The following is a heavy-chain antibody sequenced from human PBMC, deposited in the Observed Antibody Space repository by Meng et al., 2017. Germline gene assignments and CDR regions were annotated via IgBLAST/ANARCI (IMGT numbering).Heavy chain of an antibody. V-gene: IGHV3-30*16. Sequence: QVQGVGAGGNVVPPGRSRTPSCAASGFIFSNYEMHWVRQAPGKGLEWVACITKDGSRKYYLGSVRGRFTISRDNSKNTLYLEMNSLRSEDTALYYCARDFDYWGQGTLVTVSS. CDR1: GFIFSNYE. CDR2: ITKDGSRK. J-gene: IGHJ4*02. CDR3: ARDFDY.